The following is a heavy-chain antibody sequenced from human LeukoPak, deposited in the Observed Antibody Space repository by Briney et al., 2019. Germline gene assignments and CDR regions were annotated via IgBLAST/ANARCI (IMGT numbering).Heavy chain of an antibody. J-gene: IGHJ4*02. Sequence: SETLSLTCTVSGDSMSNFCWLWIRQSAGKGLEWIGRIYTSGRTNYNPSLESRVTMSIDTTNNQFSLKLNSVTAADTAIYYCAREYDRGSNDHWGQGTLVIVSS. D-gene: IGHD1-14*01. CDR2: IYTSGRT. V-gene: IGHV4-4*07. CDR1: GDSMSNFC. CDR3: AREYDRGSNDH.